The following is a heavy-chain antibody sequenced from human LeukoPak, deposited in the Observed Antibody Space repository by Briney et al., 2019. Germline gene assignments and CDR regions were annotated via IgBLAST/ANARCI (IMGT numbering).Heavy chain of an antibody. D-gene: IGHD6-6*01. Sequence: SSETLSLTCTVSGGSISSGSYYWSWIRQPAGKGLEWIGRIYTSGSTNYNPSLKSRVTISVDTSKNQFSLKLSSVTAADMAVYYCARGRIAARPGWFDPWGQGTLVTVSS. CDR1: GGSISSGSYY. J-gene: IGHJ5*02. V-gene: IGHV4-61*02. CDR2: IYTSGST. CDR3: ARGRIAARPGWFDP.